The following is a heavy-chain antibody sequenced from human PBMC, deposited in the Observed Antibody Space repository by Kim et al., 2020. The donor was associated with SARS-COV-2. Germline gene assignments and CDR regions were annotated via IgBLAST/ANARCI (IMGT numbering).Heavy chain of an antibody. Sequence: GGSLRLSCAASGFTFSDHYMSWIRQAPGRGLEWVSYISSSSNYTNSADSVKGRFTISRDNAKNSLYLQINSLRAEDTAVYYCAREGSGSHYIFDFWGQGTLVTVSS. V-gene: IGHV3-11*05. D-gene: IGHD3-10*01. CDR3: AREGSGSHYIFDF. CDR2: ISSSSNYT. CDR1: GFTFSDHY. J-gene: IGHJ4*02.